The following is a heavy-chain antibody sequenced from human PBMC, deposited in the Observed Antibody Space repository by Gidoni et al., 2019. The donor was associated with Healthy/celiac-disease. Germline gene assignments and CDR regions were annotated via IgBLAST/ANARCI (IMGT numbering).Heavy chain of an antibody. V-gene: IGHV3-9*01. CDR2: ISWNSGSI. Sequence: EVQLVESGGGLVQPGRSLRLSCAASGFTFDDYAMHWVRQAPGKGLEWVSGISWNSGSIGYADSVKGRFTISRDNAKNSLYLQMNSLRAEDTALYYCAKLGISGYYGYFDYWGQGTLVTVSS. CDR3: AKLGISGYYGYFDY. D-gene: IGHD3-22*01. J-gene: IGHJ4*02. CDR1: GFTFDDYA.